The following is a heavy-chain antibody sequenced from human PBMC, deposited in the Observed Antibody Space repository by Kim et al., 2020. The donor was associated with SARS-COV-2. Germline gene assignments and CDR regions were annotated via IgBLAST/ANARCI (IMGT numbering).Heavy chain of an antibody. CDR2: NSGSGGST. Sequence: GGSLRLSCAASGFTFSSYAMGWVRQAPGNVLEWVSANSGSGGSTYYADSVKGRFTISRDNSKNTLYLQMNSLRAEDTAVYYCAKIGGSGYYRRSRYYFDYWGRGPLGTGSS. CDR3: AKIGGSGYYRRSRYYFDY. V-gene: IGHV3-23*01. D-gene: IGHD3-22*01. CDR1: GFTFSSYA. J-gene: IGHJ4*01.